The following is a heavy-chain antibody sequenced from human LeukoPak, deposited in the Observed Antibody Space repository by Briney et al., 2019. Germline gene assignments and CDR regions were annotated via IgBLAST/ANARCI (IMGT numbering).Heavy chain of an antibody. CDR2: ISGNSGST. D-gene: IGHD3-22*01. Sequence: PGGSLRLSCAASGFTFSSYALSWVRQAPGKGLEWVSGISGNSGSTYYADSVKGRFTISRDNSKNTLYLQMNSLRAEDTAVYYCARRDSSGYYYLDYWGQGTLVTVSS. CDR1: GFTFSSYA. V-gene: IGHV3-23*01. J-gene: IGHJ4*02. CDR3: ARRDSSGYYYLDY.